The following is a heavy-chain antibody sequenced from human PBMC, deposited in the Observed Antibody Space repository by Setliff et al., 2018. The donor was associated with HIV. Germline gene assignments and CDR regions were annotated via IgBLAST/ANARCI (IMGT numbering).Heavy chain of an antibody. Sequence: SETLSLTCTVSGGSISSYCWNWIRQPPGKGLEWIGYIFASGSSLYNPSHQSRVSISIDTAKNQFSLKLSSVTAADTAVYYCARRIDNSGSLPAKNWFDTWGQGRLVTVSS. CDR2: IFASGSS. CDR1: GGSISSYC. D-gene: IGHD3-10*01. CDR3: ARRIDNSGSLPAKNWFDT. J-gene: IGHJ5*02. V-gene: IGHV4-4*09.